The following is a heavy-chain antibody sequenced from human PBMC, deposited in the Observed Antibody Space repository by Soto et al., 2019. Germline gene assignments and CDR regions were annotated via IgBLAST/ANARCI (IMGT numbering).Heavy chain of an antibody. J-gene: IGHJ4*02. CDR2: ISGSSRTI. V-gene: IGHV3-23*01. D-gene: IGHD3-9*01. CDR3: ARDLVGPSPTHTFDY. CDR1: GFTFSNDA. Sequence: EVQLLESGGDLVQPGGSLRLSCVASGFTFSNDAMSWVRQAPGKGLEWVSGISGSSRTIYYADSVKGRFITSRDNSQNTVYLQMTSLTVEDTAVYYCARDLVGPSPTHTFDYWGQGPLVTVSS.